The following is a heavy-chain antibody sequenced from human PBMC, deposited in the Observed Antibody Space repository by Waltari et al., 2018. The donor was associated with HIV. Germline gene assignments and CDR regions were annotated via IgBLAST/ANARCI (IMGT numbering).Heavy chain of an antibody. Sequence: QVQLVQSGAEVKKPGSSVKVSCKASGATFSSHTISWVRQAPGQGLEWMGRISSSLVIANYAPKFQSRVTITADKSTSTAYMELGSLRSEGTAGYYCAGGCANGVCYPGAFDYWGQGTLVTVSS. CDR3: AGGCANGVCYPGAFDY. J-gene: IGHJ4*02. CDR1: GATFSSHT. CDR2: ISSSLVIA. D-gene: IGHD2-8*01. V-gene: IGHV1-69*02.